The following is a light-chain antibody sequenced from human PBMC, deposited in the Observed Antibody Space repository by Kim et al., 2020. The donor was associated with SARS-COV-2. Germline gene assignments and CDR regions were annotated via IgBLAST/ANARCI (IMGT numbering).Light chain of an antibody. V-gene: IGLV7-43*01. CDR2: NTN. J-gene: IGLJ2*01. CDR3: LLYYASARV. CDR1: TGAVTSDYY. Sequence: TIALACASSTGAVTSDYYPNWFQQKPGQPPRALIYNTNNTHSWTPARFSGSLLGGKAALTLSGVQPEDGAEYYCLLYYASARVFGGGTQLTVL.